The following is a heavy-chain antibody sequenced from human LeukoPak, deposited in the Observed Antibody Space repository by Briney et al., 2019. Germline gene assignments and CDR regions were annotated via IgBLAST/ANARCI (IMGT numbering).Heavy chain of an antibody. J-gene: IGHJ5*01. CDR2: ISYGGST. CDR3: AKRIIEARENGDSNWLDP. Sequence: SETLSLTCTVSGDSITNSYWNWIRQPPGRGLEWIGRISYGGSTNYNPSLKSRVIISRDTSKNQFSLELTSVTAADTAIYCCAKRIIEARENGDSNWLDPWGQGTLVTVSS. V-gene: IGHV4-59*08. CDR1: GDSITNSY. D-gene: IGHD4-17*01.